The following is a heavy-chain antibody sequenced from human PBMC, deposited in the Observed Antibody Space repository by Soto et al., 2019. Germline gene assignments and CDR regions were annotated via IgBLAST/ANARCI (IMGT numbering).Heavy chain of an antibody. D-gene: IGHD6-6*01. CDR2: TYYRSKWYN. J-gene: IGHJ5*02. CDR3: ARELIAARRPHWFDP. Sequence: QVQLQQSGAGLVKPSQTLSLTCAISGDSVSSNSAAWNWIRQSPSRGLEWLGRTYYRSKWYNDYAVSVKSRITINSDTSNNQYTLQLNSVTPEDTAVHYCARELIAARRPHWFDPWGQGTLVTVSS. CDR1: GDSVSSNSAA. V-gene: IGHV6-1*01.